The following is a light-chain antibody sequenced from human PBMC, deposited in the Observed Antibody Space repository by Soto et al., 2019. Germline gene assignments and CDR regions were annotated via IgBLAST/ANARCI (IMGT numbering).Light chain of an antibody. J-gene: IGLJ1*01. V-gene: IGLV2-11*01. CDR1: SSDVGGYNY. CDR2: DVS. Sequence: QSALTQPRSVSVSPGQSVTISCTGTSSDVGGYNYVSWFQQHPGKAPKLMIYDVSKRPSGVPDRFSGSKSGNTASLTISGLQAEDEADYYCCSYAGSPYVVGTGTKVTVL. CDR3: CSYAGSPYV.